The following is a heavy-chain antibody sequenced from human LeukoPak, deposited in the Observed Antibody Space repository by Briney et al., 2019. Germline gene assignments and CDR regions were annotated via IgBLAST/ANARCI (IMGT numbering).Heavy chain of an antibody. D-gene: IGHD6-19*01. CDR1: GFTVLSNY. CDR3: SRVRIEAAGTLGDY. CDR2: IYSGGST. J-gene: IGHJ4*02. Sequence: GGSLSLSCAASGFTVLSNYMNWVRQAAGGGLEGVSVIYSGGSTYYADSVKGRFTISRDNSKYTLYLQMSSQRAEDPAVYYLSRVRIEAAGTLGDYWGQGTLVTVSS. V-gene: IGHV3-53*01.